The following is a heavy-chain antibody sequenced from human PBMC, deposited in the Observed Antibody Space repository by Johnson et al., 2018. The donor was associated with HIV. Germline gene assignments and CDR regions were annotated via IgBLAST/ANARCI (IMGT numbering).Heavy chain of an antibody. CDR2: IKSKTARGTT. CDR1: GFTFSNAW. D-gene: IGHD2-21*01. J-gene: IGHJ3*02. V-gene: IGHV3-15*01. Sequence: VQLVESGGGLVKPGGSLRLSCAASGFTFSNAWMSWVRQAPGKGLEWVGRIKSKTARGTTDYAAPVKGRFTISRDDSKNTLNLQMNSLKTEDTAVYYCTTFYCGGDCYAFDIWGQGSMVTVSS. CDR3: TTFYCGGDCYAFDI.